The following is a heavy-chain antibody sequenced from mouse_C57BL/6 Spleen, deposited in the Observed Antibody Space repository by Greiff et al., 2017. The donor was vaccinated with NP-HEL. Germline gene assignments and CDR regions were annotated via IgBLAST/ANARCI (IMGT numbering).Heavy chain of an antibody. J-gene: IGHJ4*01. V-gene: IGHV2-9-1*01. CDR1: GFSLTSYA. CDR2: IWTGGGT. Sequence: QVQLKESGPGLVAPSQSLSITCTVSGFSLTSYAISWVRQPPGKGLEWLGVIWTGGGTNYNSALKSRLSISKDNSKSQVFLKMNSLQTDDTARYYCATNYGSSYGYAMDYWGQGTSVTVSS. D-gene: IGHD1-1*01. CDR3: ATNYGSSYGYAMDY.